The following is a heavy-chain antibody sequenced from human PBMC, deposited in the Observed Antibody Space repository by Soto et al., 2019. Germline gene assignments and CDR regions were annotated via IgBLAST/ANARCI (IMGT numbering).Heavy chain of an antibody. V-gene: IGHV4-59*01. CDR1: GGSISSYY. D-gene: IGHD3-22*01. CDR2: IYYSGST. J-gene: IGHJ4*02. CDR3: ARGSYDSSGYIDY. Sequence: SETLSLTCTVSGGSISSYYWSWIRQPPGKGLEWIGYIYYSGSTNYNPSLKSRVTISVDTSKNQFSLKLSSVTAADTAVYYCARGSYDSSGYIDYWGQGTLVTVSS.